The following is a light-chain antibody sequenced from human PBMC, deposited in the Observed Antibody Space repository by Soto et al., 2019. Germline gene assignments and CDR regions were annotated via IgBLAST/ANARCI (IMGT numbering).Light chain of an antibody. CDR3: QQYDNLPLT. V-gene: IGKV1-33*01. Sequence: DIQMTQSPSSLSASVGDRVTITCQASQDIKNYLNWYQQKSGKAPKLLIYDASDLETGVPSRFSGSGSGTDFTITTNSLQPEDIATYYCQQYDNLPLTFGGRTKVEIK. J-gene: IGKJ4*01. CDR2: DAS. CDR1: QDIKNY.